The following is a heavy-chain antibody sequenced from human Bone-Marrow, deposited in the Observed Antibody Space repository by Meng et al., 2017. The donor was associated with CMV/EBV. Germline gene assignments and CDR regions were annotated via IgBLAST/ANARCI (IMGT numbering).Heavy chain of an antibody. CDR1: GFTFSDYT. D-gene: IGHD1-26*01. J-gene: IGHJ5*02. V-gene: IGHV3-48*04. CDR3: ARGGNKWERLSLGFDP. Sequence: GGSLRLSCAASGFTFSDYTMNWFRQVPGKGLEWLSYISADSTTTYYADSVRGRFTISRDNANNSLYLQMNSLRAEDTALYYCARGGNKWERLSLGFDPWGQGTLVTVSS. CDR2: ISADSTTT.